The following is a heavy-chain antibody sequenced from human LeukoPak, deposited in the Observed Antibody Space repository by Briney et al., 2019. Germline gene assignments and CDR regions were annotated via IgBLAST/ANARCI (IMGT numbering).Heavy chain of an antibody. CDR1: GFTFSSYS. D-gene: IGHD6-13*01. J-gene: IGHJ4*02. CDR2: ISWNSGSI. Sequence: QAGGSLRLSCAASGFTFSSYSMNWVRQAPGKGLEWVSGISWNSGSIGYADSVKGRFTISRDNAKNSLYLQMNSLRAEDTALYYCAKDIFTGIAAAGAIDYWGQGTLVTVSS. V-gene: IGHV3-9*01. CDR3: AKDIFTGIAAAGAIDY.